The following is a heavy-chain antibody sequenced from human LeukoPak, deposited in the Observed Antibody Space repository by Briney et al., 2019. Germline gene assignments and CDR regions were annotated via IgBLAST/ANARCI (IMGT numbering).Heavy chain of an antibody. J-gene: IGHJ4*02. CDR2: IHPSGNT. CDR3: ARGPPPDFDY. CDR1: GDSISRYY. Sequence: SETLSLTCTVSGDSISRYYWSWVRQPAGKGLEWIGRIHPSGNTNYNPSLKSRVTLSVDTSKNQFSLNLSSVTAADTAVYYCARGPPPDFDYWGRGTLVTVSS. V-gene: IGHV4-4*07.